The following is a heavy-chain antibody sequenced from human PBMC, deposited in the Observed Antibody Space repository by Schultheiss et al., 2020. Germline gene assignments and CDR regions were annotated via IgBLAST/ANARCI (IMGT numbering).Heavy chain of an antibody. Sequence: GESLKISCAGSGFTVSSYYMSWVRQAPGKGLEWVGRIKSKTNGGTTDYGAPVKGRFTISRDDSRNMLFLQMNSLKTGDTAVYYCTTDYGDFSFFDYWGQGTLVTVSS. CDR3: TTDYGDFSFFDY. CDR2: IKSKTNGGTT. D-gene: IGHD4-17*01. J-gene: IGHJ4*02. V-gene: IGHV3-15*01. CDR1: GFTVSSYY.